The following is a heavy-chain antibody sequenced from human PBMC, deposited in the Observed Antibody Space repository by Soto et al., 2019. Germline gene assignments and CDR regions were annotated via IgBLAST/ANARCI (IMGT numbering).Heavy chain of an antibody. D-gene: IGHD2-15*01. CDR2: ISSSSSYI. CDR1: GFTFSSYS. V-gene: IGHV3-21*01. Sequence: EVQLLESGGGLVQPGGSLRLSCAASGFTFSSYSMNWVRQAPGKGLEWVSSISSSSSYIYYADSVKGRFTISRDNAKNSLYLQMNSLRAQDTAVYYCARDLGSGQGGYCFDYWGQGTLVTVSS. CDR3: ARDLGSGQGGYCFDY. J-gene: IGHJ4*02.